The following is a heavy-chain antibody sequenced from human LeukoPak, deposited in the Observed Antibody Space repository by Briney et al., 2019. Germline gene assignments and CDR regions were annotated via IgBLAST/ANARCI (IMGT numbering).Heavy chain of an antibody. J-gene: IGHJ4*02. D-gene: IGHD3-10*01. V-gene: IGHV1-69*13. CDR1: GYTLTELS. CDR2: IIPIFGTA. CDR3: ARGGGGSAR. Sequence: SVKVSCKVSGYTLTELSMHWVRQAPGQGLEWMGGIIPIFGTANYAQKFQGRVTITADESTTTAYMELSSLRSEDTAVYYCARGGGGSARWGQGTLVTVSS.